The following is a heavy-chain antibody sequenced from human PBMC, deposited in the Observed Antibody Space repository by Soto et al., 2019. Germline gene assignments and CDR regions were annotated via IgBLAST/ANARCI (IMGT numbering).Heavy chain of an antibody. V-gene: IGHV4-30-2*01. CDR3: ARADLIAVAGTYFDY. Sequence: SETLSLTCAVSGGSISSGGYSWSWIRQPPGKGLEWIGYIYHSGSTYYNPSLKSRVTISVDRSKNQFSLKLSSVTAADTAVYYCARADLIAVAGTYFDYWGQGTLVTVSS. CDR1: GGSISSGGYS. J-gene: IGHJ4*02. CDR2: IYHSGST. D-gene: IGHD6-19*01.